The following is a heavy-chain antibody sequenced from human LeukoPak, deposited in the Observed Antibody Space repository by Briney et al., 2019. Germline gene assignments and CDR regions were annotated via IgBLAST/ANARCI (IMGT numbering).Heavy chain of an antibody. V-gene: IGHV1-46*01. J-gene: IGHJ3*02. D-gene: IGHD3-10*01. Sequence: EASVKVSCKASGYTFTSYYMHWVRQAPGQGLEWMGIINPSGGSTSYAQKFQGRVTMTRDMSTSTVYMELSSLRSEDTAVYYCARDPPYYYGSGSRDAFDIWGQGTMVTVSS. CDR3: ARDPPYYYGSGSRDAFDI. CDR2: INPSGGST. CDR1: GYTFTSYY.